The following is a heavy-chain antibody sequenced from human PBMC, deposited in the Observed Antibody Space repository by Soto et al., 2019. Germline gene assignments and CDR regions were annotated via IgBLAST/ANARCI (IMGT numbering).Heavy chain of an antibody. Sequence: PGGSLRLSCAASGFTFSSYGMHWVRQAPGKGLEWVAVISYDGSNKYYADSVKGRFTISRDNSKNTLYLQMNSLRAEDTAVYYCAKELTMVRGVIISSYYYYGMDVWGRGTTVTV. V-gene: IGHV3-30*18. CDR2: ISYDGSNK. CDR1: GFTFSSYG. CDR3: AKELTMVRGVIISSYYYYGMDV. J-gene: IGHJ6*02. D-gene: IGHD3-10*01.